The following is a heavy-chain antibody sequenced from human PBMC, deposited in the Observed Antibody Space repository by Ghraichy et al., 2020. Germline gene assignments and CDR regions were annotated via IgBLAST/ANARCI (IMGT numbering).Heavy chain of an antibody. Sequence: ASVKVSCKVSGYTLTELSMHWVRQAPGKGLEWMGGFDPEDGEIIYAQKFQGRVTMTEDTSTDTAYMELSSLRSEDTAVYYCATLTWPSKRRWPRYVDTAMVRDTADYWGQGTLVTVSS. CDR3: ATLTWPSKRRWPRYVDTAMVRDTADY. V-gene: IGHV1-24*01. D-gene: IGHD5-18*01. CDR1: GYTLTELS. CDR2: FDPEDGEI. J-gene: IGHJ4*02.